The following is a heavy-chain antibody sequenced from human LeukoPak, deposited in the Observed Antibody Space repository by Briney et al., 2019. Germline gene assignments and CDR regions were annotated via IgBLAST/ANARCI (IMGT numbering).Heavy chain of an antibody. J-gene: IGHJ4*02. CDR1: GGTFSSYA. V-gene: IGHV1-69*01. D-gene: IGHD3-22*01. CDR2: IIPIFGTA. CDR3: ARDTGYYDSSGYDY. Sequence: ASVKVSCKASGGTFSSYAISWVRQAPGQGLEWMGGIIPIFGTANHAQKFQGRVTITADESTSTAYMELSSLRSEDTAVYYCARDTGYYDSSGYDYWGQGTLVTVSS.